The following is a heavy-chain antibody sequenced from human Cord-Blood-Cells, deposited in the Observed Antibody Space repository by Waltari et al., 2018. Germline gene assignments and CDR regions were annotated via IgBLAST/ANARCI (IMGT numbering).Heavy chain of an antibody. J-gene: IGHJ4*02. CDR1: GGSISSSSYY. V-gene: IGHV4-39*01. Sequence: QLQLQESGPGLVKPSETLSLTCTVSGGSISSSSYYWGWIRQPPGKGLEGIGSIYYSGSTYYNPSLKSRVTISVDTSKNQFSLKLSSVTAADTAVYYCASKRAAGIDYWGQGTLVTVSS. CDR3: ASKRAAGIDY. CDR2: IYYSGST. D-gene: IGHD6-13*01.